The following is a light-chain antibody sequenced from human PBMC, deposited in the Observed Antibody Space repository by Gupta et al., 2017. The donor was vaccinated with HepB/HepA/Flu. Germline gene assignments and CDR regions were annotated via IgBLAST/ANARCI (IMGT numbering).Light chain of an antibody. V-gene: IGKV3-15*01. CDR3: QQYNNWPPWT. CDR1: QSVNIN. Sequence: EIVMTQSPATLSVSPGERATLSCRASQSVNINLAWYQQKPGQAPRLLIYGASTRATGIPARFSGSGSGTEFTLTISSLQSEDFAVYCCQQYNNWPPWTFGQGTKVDIK. J-gene: IGKJ1*01. CDR2: GAS.